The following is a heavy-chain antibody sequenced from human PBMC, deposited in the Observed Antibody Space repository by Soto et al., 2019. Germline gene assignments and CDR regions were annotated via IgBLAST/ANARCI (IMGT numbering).Heavy chain of an antibody. CDR1: GGTFSSYA. J-gene: IGHJ6*02. D-gene: IGHD6-6*01. CDR2: IIPIFGTA. CDR3: ASVSSSSSRIYYGMDV. V-gene: IGHV1-69*01. Sequence: EASVKVSCKASGGTFSSYAISWVRQAPGQGLEWMGGIIPIFGTADYAQKFQGRVTITADESTSTAYMELSSLRSEDTAVYYCASVSSSSSRIYYGMDVWGQGTTVTVSS.